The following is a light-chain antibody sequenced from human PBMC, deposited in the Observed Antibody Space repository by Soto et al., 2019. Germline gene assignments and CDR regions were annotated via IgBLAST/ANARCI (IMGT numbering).Light chain of an antibody. Sequence: DIQMTQSPSTLPASVGDRVTITCRASQTISSWLAWYQQKPGKAPDLLIYDASRLAGGVPSRFSGSESGTEFNLTSGSLQPDDFATYFCQQYYNYSTFGQGTKVEVK. J-gene: IGKJ1*01. V-gene: IGKV1-5*01. CDR1: QTISSW. CDR2: DAS. CDR3: QQYYNYST.